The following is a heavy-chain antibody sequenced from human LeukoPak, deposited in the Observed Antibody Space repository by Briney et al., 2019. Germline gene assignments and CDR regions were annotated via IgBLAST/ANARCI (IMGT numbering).Heavy chain of an antibody. Sequence: PGGSLRVSCEASGFTFSNFAMSWVRQAPGKGLEWVSTITGGSGAKYYADSVKGRFTISRDNSKDTLYLQMNSLRADDTAVYFCAKDTPLTGYTSGWSSNSFDYWGQGTLVTVSS. D-gene: IGHD6-19*01. CDR2: ITGGSGAK. J-gene: IGHJ4*02. V-gene: IGHV3-23*01. CDR1: GFTFSNFA. CDR3: AKDTPLTGYTSGWSSNSFDY.